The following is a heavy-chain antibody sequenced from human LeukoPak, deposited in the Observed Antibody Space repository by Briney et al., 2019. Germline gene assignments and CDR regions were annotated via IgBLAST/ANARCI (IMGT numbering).Heavy chain of an antibody. CDR2: ISSSSTYI. CDR3: AREWNGSYEDY. J-gene: IGHJ4*02. Sequence: GGSLRLSCVASGFIFSDYSMNWVRQAPGKGLEWVSSISSSSTYIYYTDSLKGRFTISRDNAKNSLYLQMNSLRAEDTAVYYCAREWNGSYEDYWGQGTLVTVSS. V-gene: IGHV3-21*01. CDR1: GFIFSDYS. D-gene: IGHD1-26*01.